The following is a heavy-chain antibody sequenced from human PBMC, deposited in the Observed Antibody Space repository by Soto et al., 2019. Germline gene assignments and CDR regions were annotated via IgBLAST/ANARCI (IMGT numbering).Heavy chain of an antibody. CDR1: GYSISSGFY. CDR2: IFHRGTT. Sequence: SETLSLTCAVSGYSISSGFYWGWLRQPPGKGPQWIGNIFHRGTTYCNPSLMSRAAISVDTAKNEFSLRLSAVTAADTAVYYCARVDSPYYYNSSGYFTYWGQGALVTVSS. D-gene: IGHD3-22*01. J-gene: IGHJ4*02. V-gene: IGHV4-38-2*01. CDR3: ARVDSPYYYNSSGYFTY.